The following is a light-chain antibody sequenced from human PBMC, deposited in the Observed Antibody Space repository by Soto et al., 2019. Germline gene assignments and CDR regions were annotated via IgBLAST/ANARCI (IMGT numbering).Light chain of an antibody. V-gene: IGKV1-39*01. J-gene: IGKJ2*01. Sequence: DIQMTQSPSSLSASVGDRVTITCRASQSISSYLTWYQQKPGKAPKLLLYAASSLQSEVPSRFSGRGSGTDFTLTISSLPPEDFAPYYCQQSYRTPHTFGQGNKLEIK. CDR3: QQSYRTPHT. CDR1: QSISSY. CDR2: AAS.